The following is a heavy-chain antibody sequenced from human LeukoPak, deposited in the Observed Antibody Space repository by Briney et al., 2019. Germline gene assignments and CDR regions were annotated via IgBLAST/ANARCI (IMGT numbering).Heavy chain of an antibody. CDR2: ISSSSSTI. D-gene: IGHD2-15*01. V-gene: IGHV3-48*01. CDR3: TSGSREDIYYDYYMDV. Sequence: RSGGSLRLTCAASGFIFSTYSINWVSQAPGKGLEWVSYISSSSSTIYYADSVKCRFTISRDNAKNSLYLQMNSLRAEDTAVYYCTSGSREDIYYDYYMDVWGEGTTVTVSS. CDR1: GFIFSTYS. J-gene: IGHJ6*03.